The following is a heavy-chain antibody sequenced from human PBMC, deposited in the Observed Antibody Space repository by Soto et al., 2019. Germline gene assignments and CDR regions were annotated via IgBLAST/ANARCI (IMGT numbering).Heavy chain of an antibody. J-gene: IGHJ6*02. CDR2: ISGSGGST. CDR3: ATPNRSPYYYYGMDV. V-gene: IGHV3-23*01. Sequence: PSETLSLTCTVSGGSISSGGYYWSWIRQHPGKGLEWVSAISGSGGSTYYADSVKGRFTISRDNSKSTLYLQMNSLRAEDTAVYYCATPNRSPYYYYGMDVWGQGTTVTVSS. CDR1: GGSISSGGYY. D-gene: IGHD7-27*01.